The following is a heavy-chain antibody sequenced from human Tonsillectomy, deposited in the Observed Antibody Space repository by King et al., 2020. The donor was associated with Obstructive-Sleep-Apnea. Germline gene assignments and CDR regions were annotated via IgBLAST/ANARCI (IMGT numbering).Heavy chain of an antibody. CDR3: ASLWYGDY. J-gene: IGHJ4*02. CDR1: GFTFNNHW. D-gene: IGHD2-15*01. Sequence: VQLVESGGGLVQPGGSLRLSCAASGFTFNNHWMDWARQAPGKALEWVATIKQDGSEKYYVDSVQGRFTISRDNAKNSLSLQMTSLRVEDTAVYYCASLWYGDYWGQGTLVTVSS. CDR2: IKQDGSEK. V-gene: IGHV3-7*01.